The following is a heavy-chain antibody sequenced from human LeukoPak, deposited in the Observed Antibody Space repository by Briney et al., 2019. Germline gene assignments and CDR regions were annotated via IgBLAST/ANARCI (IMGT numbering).Heavy chain of an antibody. CDR1: GFTFSSYA. Sequence: GSLRLSCAASGFTFSSYAMHWVRQAPGKGLEWVAVISYDGSNKYYADSVKGRFTISRDNSKNTLYLQMNNLRAEDTAVYYCARGALLAIAEYYFDYWGQGTLVTVSS. D-gene: IGHD3-3*02. J-gene: IGHJ4*02. CDR3: ARGALLAIAEYYFDY. CDR2: ISYDGSNK. V-gene: IGHV3-30-3*01.